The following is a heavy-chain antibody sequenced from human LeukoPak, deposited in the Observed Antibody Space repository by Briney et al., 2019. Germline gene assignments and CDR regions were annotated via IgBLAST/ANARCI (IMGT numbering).Heavy chain of an antibody. CDR1: GFTFNIYA. Sequence: GGSLRLSCAASGFTFNIYAMHWVRQAPGKGLEYVSAISSNGGSTYYANSVKGRFTISRDNSKNTLYLQMGSLRVEDMAVYYCARDPTDGYFDYWGQGTLVTVSS. CDR2: ISSNGGST. J-gene: IGHJ4*02. CDR3: ARDPTDGYFDY. V-gene: IGHV3-64*01.